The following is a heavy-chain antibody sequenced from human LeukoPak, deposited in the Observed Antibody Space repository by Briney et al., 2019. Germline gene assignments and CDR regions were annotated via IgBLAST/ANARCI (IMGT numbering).Heavy chain of an antibody. J-gene: IGHJ4*02. CDR3: ARVRNYGSGSYYPYYFDY. V-gene: IGHV4-34*01. CDR2: INHSGST. D-gene: IGHD3-10*01. Sequence: PSETLSLTCAVYGGSFSGHYWSWIRQPPGKGLEWIGEINHSGSTNYNPSLKSRVTISVDTSKNQFSLKLSSVTAADTAVYYCARVRNYGSGSYYPYYFDYWGQGTLVTVSS. CDR1: GGSFSGHY.